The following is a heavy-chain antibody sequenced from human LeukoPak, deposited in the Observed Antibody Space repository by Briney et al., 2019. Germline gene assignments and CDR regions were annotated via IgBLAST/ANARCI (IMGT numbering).Heavy chain of an antibody. J-gene: IGHJ4*02. D-gene: IGHD3-3*01. V-gene: IGHV3-21*01. CDR2: ISSSSSYI. Sequence: GGSLRLSCAASGFTFSSYSMNWARQAPGKGLEWVSSISSSSSYIYYADSVKGRFTISRDNAKNSLYLQMNSLRAEDTAVYYCAREFLQEEFDYWGQGTLVTVSS. CDR1: GFTFSSYS. CDR3: AREFLQEEFDY.